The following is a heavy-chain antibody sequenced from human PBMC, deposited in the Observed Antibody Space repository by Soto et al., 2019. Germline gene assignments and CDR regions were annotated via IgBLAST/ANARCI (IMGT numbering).Heavy chain of an antibody. CDR3: ARGGGWVGEASFDS. Sequence: QVQLEQSGAEVKKPGASVKVSCKTSGYTFTSYTLHWVRQAPGQGLEWMGWINAGNGREKYSQRFQDRVSLSTHKSQTTAYMELKSLRSEDTAMYFCARGGGWVGEASFDSWGQGTLVTVSS. CDR2: INAGNGRE. J-gene: IGHJ4*02. CDR1: GYTFTSYT. V-gene: IGHV1-3*01. D-gene: IGHD3-10*01.